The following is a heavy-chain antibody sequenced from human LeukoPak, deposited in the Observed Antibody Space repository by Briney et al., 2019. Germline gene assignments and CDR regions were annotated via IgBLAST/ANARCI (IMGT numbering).Heavy chain of an antibody. CDR2: VHYSGIT. D-gene: IGHD6-13*01. Sequence: PSETLSLTCTVSGGSISISSSYWGWIRQPPGKGLEWVGSVHYSGITFYNPSLKSRVTISLDTSKNHFSLKVHSVTAADTAVYYCAREDDTIADNTFDIWGQGTVVTVSS. CDR3: AREDDTIADNTFDI. CDR1: GGSISISSSY. J-gene: IGHJ3*02. V-gene: IGHV4-39*07.